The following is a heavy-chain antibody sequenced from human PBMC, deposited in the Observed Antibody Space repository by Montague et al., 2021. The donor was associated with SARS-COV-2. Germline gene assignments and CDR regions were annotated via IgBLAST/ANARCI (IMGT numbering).Heavy chain of an antibody. D-gene: IGHD3-22*01. CDR1: GFSLSTSGVG. CDR2: IYWDDDK. CDR3: AHRLARHYDINAHFCYPFDX. V-gene: IGHV2-5*02. J-gene: IGHJ4*02. Sequence: PALVKPTQTLTLTCTFSGFSLSTSGVGVGWIRQPPGKALEWLALIYWDDDKRYSPSLKTRLTITKDTSKNQVVLTMTNMDPVDTGTYYCAHRLARHYDINAHFCYPFDXWGQGTLVAVSS.